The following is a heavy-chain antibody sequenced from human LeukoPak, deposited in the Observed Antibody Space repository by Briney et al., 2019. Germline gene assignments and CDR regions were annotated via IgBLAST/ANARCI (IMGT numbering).Heavy chain of an antibody. V-gene: IGHV4-59*01. J-gene: IGHJ4*02. Sequence: PSETLSLTCSVSGDPISNYYWNWLRQPPGKGLEWIGSIYYSGSTNYNPSLKSRVTISVDTSKNQFSLKLSSVTAADTAVYYCARGRDTVRDYWGQGTLVTVSS. CDR1: GDPISNYY. D-gene: IGHD4-11*01. CDR3: ARGRDTVRDY. CDR2: IYYSGST.